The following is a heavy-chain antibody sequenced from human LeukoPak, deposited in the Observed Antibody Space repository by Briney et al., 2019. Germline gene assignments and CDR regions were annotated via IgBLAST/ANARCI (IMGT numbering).Heavy chain of an antibody. V-gene: IGHV3-23*01. CDR3: TRRSSAAGRQYFDY. CDR2: ISGSGGST. CDR1: GFTFSSYA. J-gene: IGHJ4*02. Sequence: GGSLRLSCAASGFTFSSYAMSWVRQAPGKGLEWVSAISGSGGSTYYADSVKGRFTISRDNSKNTLYLQMNSLKTEDTAVYYCTRRSSAAGRQYFDYWGQGTLVTVSS. D-gene: IGHD6-13*01.